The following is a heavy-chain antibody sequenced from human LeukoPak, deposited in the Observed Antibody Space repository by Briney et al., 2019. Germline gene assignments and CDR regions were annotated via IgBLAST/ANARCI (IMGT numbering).Heavy chain of an antibody. J-gene: IGHJ5*02. CDR2: IYYSGNT. D-gene: IGHD2/OR15-2a*01. Sequence: PSETLSLTCTVSGGSISSASYYWSWIRQLPGKGLEWIGYIYYSGNTNYNPSLKSRVTISVDTSKNQLSLKLSSVTAADTAVYYCARIGGTDCDNTSCRNLLGVDPWGQGTLVTVSS. V-gene: IGHV4-61*01. CDR3: ARIGGTDCDNTSCRNLLGVDP. CDR1: GGSISSASYY.